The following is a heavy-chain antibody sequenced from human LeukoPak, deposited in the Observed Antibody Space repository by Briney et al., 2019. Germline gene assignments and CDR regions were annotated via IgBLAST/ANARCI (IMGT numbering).Heavy chain of an antibody. CDR1: GYSFTSYW. J-gene: IGHJ5*02. D-gene: IGHD3-22*01. Sequence: GESLKISCKGSGYSFTSYWIGWVRQMPGKGLEWMGIIYPGDPDTRYSPSFQGQVTISADKSISTAYLQWSSLKASDTAMYYCARHGWEYYYDSSGYNWFDPWGQGTLVTVSS. CDR2: IYPGDPDT. V-gene: IGHV5-51*01. CDR3: ARHGWEYYYDSSGYNWFDP.